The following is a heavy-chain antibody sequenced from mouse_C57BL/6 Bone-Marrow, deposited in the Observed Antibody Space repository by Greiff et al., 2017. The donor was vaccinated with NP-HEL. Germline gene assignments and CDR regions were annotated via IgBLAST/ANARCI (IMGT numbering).Heavy chain of an antibody. J-gene: IGHJ2*01. Sequence: QVTLKVSGPGILQPSHTLSLTCSFSGFSLSTFGLGVGWIRQPSGKGLVWLAHIWWDDDKYYNPALKSRLTIPKDTSKNQVFLMIATVDTADTATSYYAASHHTSIGYFDYWGQGTTLTVTA. D-gene: IGHD5-1-1*01. CDR1: GFSLSTFGLG. CDR3: AASHHTSIGYFDY. V-gene: IGHV8-8*01. CDR2: IWWDDDK.